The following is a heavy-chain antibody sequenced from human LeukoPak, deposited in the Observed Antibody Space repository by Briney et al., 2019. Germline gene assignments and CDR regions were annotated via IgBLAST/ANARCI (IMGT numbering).Heavy chain of an antibody. D-gene: IGHD2/OR15-2a*01. V-gene: IGHV3-30-3*01. CDR1: GFTFSNYA. CDR3: VLISFDY. Sequence: GGSLRLSCAASGFTFSNYAILWVRQAPGKGLEWVAVISYDGSSKNFADSVKGRFTISRDNSKNTLYLQMNSLRAEDTAVYYCVLISFDYWGQGTLVTVSS. CDR2: ISYDGSSK. J-gene: IGHJ4*02.